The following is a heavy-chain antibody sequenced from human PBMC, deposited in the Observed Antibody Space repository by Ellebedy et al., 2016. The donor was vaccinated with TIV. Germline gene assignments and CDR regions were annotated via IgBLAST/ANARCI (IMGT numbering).Heavy chain of an antibody. D-gene: IGHD3-10*01. CDR3: AREYGSGSYYQYYFDY. CDR2: IWYDGSNK. Sequence: GGSLRLXCAASGFTFSSYGMHWVRQAPGKGLEWVAVIWYDGSNKYYADSVKGRFTISRDNSKNTLYLQMNSLRAEDTAVYYCAREYGSGSYYQYYFDYWGQGTLVTVSS. J-gene: IGHJ4*02. V-gene: IGHV3-30*19. CDR1: GFTFSSYG.